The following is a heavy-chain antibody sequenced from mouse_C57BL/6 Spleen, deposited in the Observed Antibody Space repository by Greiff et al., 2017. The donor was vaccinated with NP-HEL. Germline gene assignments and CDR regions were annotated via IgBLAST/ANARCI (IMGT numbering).Heavy chain of an antibody. V-gene: IGHV1-69*01. CDR2: IDPSDSYT. CDR1: GYTFTSYW. D-gene: IGHD1-1*01. Sequence: QVQLQQPGAELVMPGASVKLSCKASGYTFTSYWMHWVKQRPGQGLEWIGEIDPSDSYTNYNHKFKGKSTLTVDKSSSTAYMQLSSLTSEDSAVYYCEVVAPYVDYWGQGTTLTVSS. CDR3: EVVAPYVDY. J-gene: IGHJ2*01.